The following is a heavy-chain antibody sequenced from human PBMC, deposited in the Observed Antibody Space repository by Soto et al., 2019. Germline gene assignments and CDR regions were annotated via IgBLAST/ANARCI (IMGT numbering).Heavy chain of an antibody. V-gene: IGHV3-23*01. Sequence: PGGSLRLSCAASGFTFSSYAMSWVRQAPGKGLEWVSSISCSGGSTYYADSVKGRFTISRDNSKNKLYLQMNSLRAEDTAVYYCARIQILSDVVHXWGQVTLVTVSX. D-gene: IGHD5-18*01. CDR3: ARIQILSDVVHX. J-gene: IGHJ4*02. CDR1: GFTFSSYA. CDR2: ISCSGGST.